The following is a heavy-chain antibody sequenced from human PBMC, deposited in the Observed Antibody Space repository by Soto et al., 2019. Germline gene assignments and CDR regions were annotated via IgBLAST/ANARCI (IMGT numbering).Heavy chain of an antibody. J-gene: IGHJ3*02. D-gene: IGHD2-21*01. V-gene: IGHV3-74*01. CDR2: IDSDGSTT. CDR1: GITFSGYW. Sequence: EVQLVESGGGLVQPGGSLRLSCAASGITFSGYWMHWVRQAPGKGLMWVSRIDSDGSTTNYADSVKGRFSISRDNAKNTLYLQMNSLRVEDTAFYYCARGNYGFSMWGQGTMVTVSS. CDR3: ARGNYGFSM.